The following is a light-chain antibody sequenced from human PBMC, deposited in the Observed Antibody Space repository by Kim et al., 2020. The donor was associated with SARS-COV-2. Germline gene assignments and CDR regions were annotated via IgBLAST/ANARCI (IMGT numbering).Light chain of an antibody. CDR1: KGISNY. J-gene: IGKJ1*01. Sequence: AVHGDRVTDTCRASKGISNYLVWYQQKPGKVPKVLIYPASTLQSGVPSRFSGSGSGTEFTLTISSLQPEEAATYYCQKYSTAPWTFGQGTKVDIK. CDR3: QKYSTAPWT. CDR2: PAS. V-gene: IGKV1-27*01.